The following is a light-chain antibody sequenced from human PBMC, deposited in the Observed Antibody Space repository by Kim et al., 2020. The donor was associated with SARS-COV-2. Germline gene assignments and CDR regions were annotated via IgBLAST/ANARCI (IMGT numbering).Light chain of an antibody. CDR3: NSRDSSGKTRWV. V-gene: IGLV3-19*01. CDR2: GKN. CDR1: SLRSYY. J-gene: IGLJ3*02. Sequence: SSELTQDPAVSVALGQTVRITCQGDSLRSYYASWYQQKPGQAPVLVIYGKNNRPSGIPDRFSGSSSGNTASLTITGAQAEDEADYYCNSRDSSGKTRWVFGGGTKLTVL.